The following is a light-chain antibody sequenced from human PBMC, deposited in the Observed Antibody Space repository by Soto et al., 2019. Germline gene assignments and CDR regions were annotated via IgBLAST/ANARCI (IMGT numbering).Light chain of an antibody. CDR1: SSSIGGNA. V-gene: IGLV1-44*01. CDR3: ASWDDSLNGRV. CDR2: SNN. Sequence: QSVLTQPPSSSGTPGQRVIISCSGSSSSIGGNAVNWYQHLPGTAPKLLMYSNNQRPSGVPDRFSGSKSGTSASLAISGLQSEDEADYYCASWDDSLNGRVFGGGTKLTVL. J-gene: IGLJ3*02.